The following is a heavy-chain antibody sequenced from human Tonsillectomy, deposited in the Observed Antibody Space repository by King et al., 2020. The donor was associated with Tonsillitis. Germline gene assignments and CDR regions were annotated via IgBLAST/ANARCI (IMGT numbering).Heavy chain of an antibody. Sequence: QVQLVESGGGVVQPGRSLRLSCAASGFTFSSYAMHWVRQAPGKGLEWVAIISYDGSTKYYADSVKGRFTISRDNSRNTLYLQMNSLRAEDSAVYYCARDYGYDRAYWGQGTLAT. CDR1: GFTFSSYA. CDR2: ISYDGSTK. CDR3: ARDYGYDRAY. J-gene: IGHJ4*02. V-gene: IGHV3-30-3*01. D-gene: IGHD3-10*02.